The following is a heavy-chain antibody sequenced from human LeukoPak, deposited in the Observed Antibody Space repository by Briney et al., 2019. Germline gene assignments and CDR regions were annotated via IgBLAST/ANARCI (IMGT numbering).Heavy chain of an antibody. Sequence: PSQTLSLTCTVSGGSISSGGYYWSWIRQHPGKGLEWIGYIYYSGSTYYNPSLKSRVTISVDTSKNQFSLKLSSVTAADTAVYYCARLYCSSTSCYTQALGGWFDPWGQGTLVTVSS. CDR2: IYYSGST. CDR1: GGSISSGGYY. V-gene: IGHV4-31*03. J-gene: IGHJ5*02. D-gene: IGHD2-2*02. CDR3: ARLYCSSTSCYTQALGGWFDP.